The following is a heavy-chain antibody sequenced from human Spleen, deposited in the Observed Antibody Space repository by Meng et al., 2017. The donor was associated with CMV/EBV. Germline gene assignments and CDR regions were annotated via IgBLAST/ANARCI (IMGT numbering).Heavy chain of an antibody. CDR2: ISGSGGRT. D-gene: IGHD4-17*01. CDR1: GFTFSNYA. Sequence: SGFTFSNYALTWVRQAPGKGLEWVSGISGSGGRTYYGDSVKGRFTVSRDNSKNTMYLHMKRLRAEDTAVYYCAKDRIEDYGDYFENWGQGILVTVSS. J-gene: IGHJ4*02. V-gene: IGHV3-23*01. CDR3: AKDRIEDYGDYFEN.